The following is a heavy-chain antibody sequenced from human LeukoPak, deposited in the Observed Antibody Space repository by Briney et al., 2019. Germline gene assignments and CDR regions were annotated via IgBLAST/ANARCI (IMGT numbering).Heavy chain of an antibody. D-gene: IGHD2-2*01. J-gene: IGHJ3*02. V-gene: IGHV4-4*07. CDR2: IYTSGST. CDR3: ARIYCSSTSCYPHDAFDI. CDR1: GGSISSYY. Sequence: PSETLSLTCTVSGGSISSYYWSWIRQPAGKGLEWIGRIYTSGSTNYNPSLKSRVTMSVDTSKNQFSLKLSSVTAADTAVYYCARIYCSSTSCYPHDAFDIWGQGTMVTVSS.